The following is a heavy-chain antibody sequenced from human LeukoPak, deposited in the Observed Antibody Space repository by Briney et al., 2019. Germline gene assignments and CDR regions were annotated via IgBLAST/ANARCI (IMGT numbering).Heavy chain of an antibody. CDR3: ARDFRIAARRDYYYYYGMDV. CDR1: GGTFSSYA. J-gene: IGHJ6*02. V-gene: IGHV1-69*04. D-gene: IGHD6-6*01. CDR2: IIPIFGIA. Sequence: SVKVPCKASGGTFSSYAISWVRQAPGQGLEWMGRIIPIFGIANYAQKFQGRVTITADKSTSTAYMGLSSLRSEDTAVYYCARDFRIAARRDYYYYYGMDVWGQGTTVTVSS.